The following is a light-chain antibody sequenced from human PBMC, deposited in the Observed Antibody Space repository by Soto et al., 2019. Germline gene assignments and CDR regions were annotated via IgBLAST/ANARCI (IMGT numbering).Light chain of an antibody. V-gene: IGLV1-40*01. CDR2: GST. Sequence: QSVLTQPPSVSGAPGQRVTISCTGSSSNIGAGYDVHWYQQFPGTAPKLLLYGSTNRPSGVTDRFSGSKSGTSASLANAGLKTEDEADYYCQSYDSSLSAVVFGGGTKLTVL. CDR3: QSYDSSLSAVV. J-gene: IGLJ2*01. CDR1: SSNIGAGYD.